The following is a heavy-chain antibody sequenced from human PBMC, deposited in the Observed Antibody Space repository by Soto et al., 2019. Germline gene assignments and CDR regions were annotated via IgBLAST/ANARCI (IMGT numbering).Heavy chain of an antibody. D-gene: IGHD1-26*01. CDR1: GGSISNSNW. Sequence: QVQLQESGPGLVKPSGTLSLTCAVFGGSISNSNWWTWVRQPPGKGLAWIGEIFHSGSTNYNSSLMGRFTISVDKANNQFSLKLSSVTAAYTAVYYCARRPIVGAAIWGQGTLVTVSS. J-gene: IGHJ4*02. CDR3: ARRPIVGAAI. V-gene: IGHV4-4*02. CDR2: IFHSGST.